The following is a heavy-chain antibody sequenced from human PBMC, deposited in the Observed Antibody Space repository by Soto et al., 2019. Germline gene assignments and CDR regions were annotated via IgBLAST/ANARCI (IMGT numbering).Heavy chain of an antibody. CDR1: GFTFSTYA. CDR3: ARGSRVGATQTFDY. Sequence: GSLRLSCAASGFTFSTYAMSWVRQAPGKGLEWVSAISWSDDTTNYADSVKGRFTISRDNSKNTVYLQMNSLRAEDTAVYYCARGSRVGATQTFDYWGQGTLVTVSS. J-gene: IGHJ4*02. D-gene: IGHD1-26*01. V-gene: IGHV3-23*01. CDR2: ISWSDDTT.